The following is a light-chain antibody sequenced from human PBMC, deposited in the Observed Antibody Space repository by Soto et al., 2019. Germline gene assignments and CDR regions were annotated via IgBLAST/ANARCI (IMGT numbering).Light chain of an antibody. Sequence: DIQMTQSPSTLSASVGDRVTITCRASQSISSWLAWYQQKPGKAPNLLIYKASTLESGVPSRFSGSGSGTEFTLTISSLQPDDFATYYCQQYNYYSTFGQGTKVDIK. J-gene: IGKJ1*01. CDR3: QQYNYYST. V-gene: IGKV1-5*03. CDR1: QSISSW. CDR2: KAS.